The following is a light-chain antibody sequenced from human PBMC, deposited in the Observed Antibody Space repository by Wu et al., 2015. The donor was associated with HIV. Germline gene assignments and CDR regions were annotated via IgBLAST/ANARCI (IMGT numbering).Light chain of an antibody. J-gene: IGKJ3*01. V-gene: IGKV3-20*01. Sequence: ETELTQIPATMSLSPGQRATLSCRASQTIGGYLAWYQQKPGQAPRLLIYGASSRATGIPDRFSGSGSGTDFTLTISRLEPEDFAVYYCQQYVSSPLTFGPGTKVDIK. CDR2: GAS. CDR1: QTIGGY. CDR3: QQYVSSPLT.